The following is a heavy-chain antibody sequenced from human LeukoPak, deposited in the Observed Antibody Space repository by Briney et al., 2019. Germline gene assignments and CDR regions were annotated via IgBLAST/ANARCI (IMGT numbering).Heavy chain of an antibody. Sequence: SETLSLTCTVSGGSISSSSYYWGWIRQPPGKGLEWIGSIYYSGSTYYNSSLKSRVTISVDTSKNQFSLKLSSVTAADTAVYYCARDSSSHFDYWGQGTLVTVSS. CDR2: IYYSGST. CDR1: GGSISSSSYY. D-gene: IGHD6-13*01. CDR3: ARDSSSHFDY. V-gene: IGHV4-39*02. J-gene: IGHJ4*02.